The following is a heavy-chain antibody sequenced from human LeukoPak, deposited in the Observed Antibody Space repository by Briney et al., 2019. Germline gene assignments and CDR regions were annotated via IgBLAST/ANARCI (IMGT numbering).Heavy chain of an antibody. V-gene: IGHV3-53*01. CDR2: IYSGGST. Sequence: GGSLRLSCAASGFTVSSNYMSWVRQAPGKGLEWVSLIYSGGSTYYTDSVKGRFTISRDNSKNTLYLQMNSLRGEDTAAYYCARAPAAAARAFDIWGRGTMVTVSS. D-gene: IGHD6-13*01. CDR1: GFTVSSNY. J-gene: IGHJ3*02. CDR3: ARAPAAAARAFDI.